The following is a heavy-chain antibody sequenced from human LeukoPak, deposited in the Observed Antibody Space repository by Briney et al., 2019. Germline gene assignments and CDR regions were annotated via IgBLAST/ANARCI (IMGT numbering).Heavy chain of an antibody. V-gene: IGHV1-69*05. D-gene: IGHD6-13*01. Sequence: GASVKVSCKASGYTFTSYYMHWVRQAPGQGLEWMGGIIPIFGTANYAQKFQGRVTITTDESTSTAYMELSSPRSEDTAVYYCARDGSSSWLDYWGQGTLVTVSS. CDR1: GYTFTSYY. CDR3: ARDGSSSWLDY. CDR2: IIPIFGTA. J-gene: IGHJ4*02.